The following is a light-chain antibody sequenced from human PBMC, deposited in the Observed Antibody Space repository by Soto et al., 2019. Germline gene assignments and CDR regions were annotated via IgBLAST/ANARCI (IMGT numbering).Light chain of an antibody. CDR3: QQYGSSPIT. J-gene: IGKJ5*01. Sequence: EIVLTQSPGTLSLSPGERATLSCRASQSVSSNFLAWYQQKSGQAPRLLIYGASSRATGIPDRFTGSGSGTDFTLTISRLEPEDFAAYYCQQYGSSPITFGQGTRLDI. V-gene: IGKV3-20*01. CDR2: GAS. CDR1: QSVSSNF.